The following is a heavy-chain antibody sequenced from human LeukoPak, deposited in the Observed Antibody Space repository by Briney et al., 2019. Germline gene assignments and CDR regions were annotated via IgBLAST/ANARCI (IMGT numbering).Heavy chain of an antibody. D-gene: IGHD3-16*01. J-gene: IGHJ4*02. Sequence: SETLSLTCAVYGGSFSGYYWSWLRQPPGKGLEWIGEINHSGSTNYNPSLKSRVTISVDTSKNQFSLKVTSVTAADTALYYCGRSAGFVHFDRWGQGTLVTVSS. CDR1: GGSFSGYY. V-gene: IGHV4-34*01. CDR3: GRSAGFVHFDR. CDR2: INHSGST.